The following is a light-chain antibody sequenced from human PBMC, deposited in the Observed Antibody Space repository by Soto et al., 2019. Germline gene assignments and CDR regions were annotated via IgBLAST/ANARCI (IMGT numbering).Light chain of an antibody. CDR1: QDIVSW. V-gene: IGKV1-12*01. J-gene: IGKJ5*01. Sequence: DIQMTQSPSSVSASVGDRVTITCRASQDIVSWLALYQQKPGKAPKLLISAAATLQSGVPSRFRGSGSGTDFTLTISDLQPEDFATYYCQQAASFPIPFGQGTRLDI. CDR2: AAA. CDR3: QQAASFPIP.